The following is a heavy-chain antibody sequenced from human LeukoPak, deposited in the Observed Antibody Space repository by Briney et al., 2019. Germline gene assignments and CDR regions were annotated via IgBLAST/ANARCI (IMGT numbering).Heavy chain of an antibody. CDR2: ISGSGDRT. Sequence: PGGSLRLSCAASGFTFNRYNMNWVRRAPGKGLEWVSVISGSGDRTYYTDSVKGRFTISRDNSKNTLYLQMNRLRAEDTAVYFCARDAYGSGSSDYWGQGTLVTVSS. CDR3: ARDAYGSGSSDY. J-gene: IGHJ4*02. CDR1: GFTFNRYN. D-gene: IGHD3-10*01. V-gene: IGHV3-23*01.